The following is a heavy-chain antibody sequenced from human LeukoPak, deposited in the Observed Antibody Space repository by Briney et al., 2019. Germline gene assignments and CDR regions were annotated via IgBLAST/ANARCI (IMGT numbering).Heavy chain of an antibody. CDR3: AKDYCSSTSCQDEVDY. D-gene: IGHD2-2*01. V-gene: IGHV3-30*18. J-gene: IGHJ4*02. CDR2: ISYDGSNK. CDR1: GFTFSSYG. Sequence: GGSLRLSCAASGFTFSSYGMHWVRQAPGKGLEWVAVISYDGSNKYYADSVKGRFTISRDNSKNTLYLQMNSLRAEDTAAYYCAKDYCSSTSCQDEVDYWGQGTLVTVSS.